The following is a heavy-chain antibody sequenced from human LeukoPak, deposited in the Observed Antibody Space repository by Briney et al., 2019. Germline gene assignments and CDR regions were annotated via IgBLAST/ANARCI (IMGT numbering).Heavy chain of an antibody. Sequence: AGSLRLSCAASGFTFSSYAMHWVRQAPGKGLEWVAVISYDGSNKYYADSVKGRFTISRDNSKNTLYLQMNSLRAEDTAVYYCARDNCSGGSCLVYWGQGTLVTVSS. D-gene: IGHD2-15*01. CDR2: ISYDGSNK. CDR3: ARDNCSGGSCLVY. V-gene: IGHV3-30*04. CDR1: GFTFSSYA. J-gene: IGHJ4*02.